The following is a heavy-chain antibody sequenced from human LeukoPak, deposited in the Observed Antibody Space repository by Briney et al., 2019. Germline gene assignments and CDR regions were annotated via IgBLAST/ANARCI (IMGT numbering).Heavy chain of an antibody. CDR3: ARIDYGRYDAFDI. Sequence: SETLSLTCAVYGGSFSGYYWSWIRQPPGKGLEWIGEINHSGSTNYNPSLKSRVTISVDTSKNQFSLKLSSVTAADTAVYYCARIDYGRYDAFDIWGQGTMVTVSS. D-gene: IGHD4-17*01. J-gene: IGHJ3*02. CDR1: GGSFSGYY. V-gene: IGHV4-34*01. CDR2: INHSGST.